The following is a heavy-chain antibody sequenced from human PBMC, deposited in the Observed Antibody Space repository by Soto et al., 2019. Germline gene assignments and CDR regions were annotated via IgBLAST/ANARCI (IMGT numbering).Heavy chain of an antibody. D-gene: IGHD3-10*01. V-gene: IGHV3-9*01. CDR3: AKDYFASASGYMYV. Sequence: EVQLVESGGGLVQPGRSLRLSCAASGFTFDDYAMHWVRQVPGKGLEWVSGISWNSGNIAYADSVKGRITISRDNAKNFLYLQMNSLRAEDTALYYCAKDYFASASGYMYVWGKGTTVIVAS. CDR2: ISWNSGNI. CDR1: GFTFDDYA. J-gene: IGHJ6*03.